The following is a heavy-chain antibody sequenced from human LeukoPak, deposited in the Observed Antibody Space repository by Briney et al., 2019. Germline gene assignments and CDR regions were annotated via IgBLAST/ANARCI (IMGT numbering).Heavy chain of an antibody. D-gene: IGHD6-6*01. CDR2: IYYSGST. Sequence: SETLSLTCTVSGGSISSCYWSWIRQPPGKGLEWIGYIYYSGSTNYNPSLKSRVTISVDTSKNQFSLKLSSVTAADTAVYYCASSSSSTPYYYYGMDVWGQGTTVTVSS. CDR3: ASSSSSTPYYYYGMDV. V-gene: IGHV4-59*08. CDR1: GGSISSCY. J-gene: IGHJ6*02.